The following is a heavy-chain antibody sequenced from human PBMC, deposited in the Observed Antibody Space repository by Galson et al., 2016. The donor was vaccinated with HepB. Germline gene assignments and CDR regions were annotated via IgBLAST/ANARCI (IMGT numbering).Heavy chain of an antibody. V-gene: IGHV3-13*01. CDR1: GLTFSSYD. CDR2: IGTAGDT. Sequence: SLRLSCAASGLTFSSYDMHWVRQATGKGLESVSTIGTAGDTYYPGSVKGRFTISRENARNSLYLQMNSLRAGDTAVYYCARVSYYDSSGYYFYYFDYWGQGTLVTVSS. CDR3: ARVSYYDSSGYYFYYFDY. D-gene: IGHD3-22*01. J-gene: IGHJ4*02.